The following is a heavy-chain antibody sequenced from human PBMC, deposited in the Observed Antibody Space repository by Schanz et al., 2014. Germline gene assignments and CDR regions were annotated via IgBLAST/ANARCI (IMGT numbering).Heavy chain of an antibody. V-gene: IGHV3-30*02. CDR2: IRYDGSNK. J-gene: IGHJ4*02. CDR3: AKGTSGSYDTNFDY. Sequence: QVQLVESGGGVVQPGGSLRLSCAASRFTFSTYGMHWVRQSPGKGLEWVAFIRYDGSNKYYADSVKGRFTISRDNSKNTLDLQMNSLRAEDTAVYYCAKGTSGSYDTNFDYWGQGTLVTVS. CDR1: RFTFSTYG. D-gene: IGHD1-26*01.